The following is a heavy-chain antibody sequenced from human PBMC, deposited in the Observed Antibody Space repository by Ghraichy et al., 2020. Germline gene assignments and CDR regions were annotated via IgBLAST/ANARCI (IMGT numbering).Heavy chain of an antibody. V-gene: IGHV1-2*02. D-gene: IGHD5-18*01. CDR3: ARGRAGYGGPADDLEF. Sequence: ASVKVSCKTSGYIFSAYYIHWVRQAPGHGLEWMGWITPNNGATSSAQQFQGRVSLTRDSSISTAFMELTGLKPNDTAVYYCARGRAGYGGPADDLEFWGKGTLVVVSS. J-gene: IGHJ3*01. CDR1: GYIFSAYY. CDR2: ITPNNGAT.